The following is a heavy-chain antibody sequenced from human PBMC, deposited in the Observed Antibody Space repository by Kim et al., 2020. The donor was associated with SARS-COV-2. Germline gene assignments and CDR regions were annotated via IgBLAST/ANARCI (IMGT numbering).Heavy chain of an antibody. V-gene: IGHV1-18*01. CDR3: ARAHYSTNSPFFY. CDR2: ISGSNGAT. Sequence: SGYTFSNYGISWVRLAPGQGLEWMGWISGSNGATKYAQKFQGRVTMTTDTSADTAYMELRSLRSDDTALYYCARAHYSTNSPFFYWGQGTLAT. J-gene: IGHJ4*02. CDR1: GYTFSNYG. D-gene: IGHD2-8*01.